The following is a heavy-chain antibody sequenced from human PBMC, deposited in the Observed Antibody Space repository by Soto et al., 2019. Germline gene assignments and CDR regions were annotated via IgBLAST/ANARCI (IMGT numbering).Heavy chain of an antibody. CDR1: GGSISSSTYY. CDR2: ILYSGGT. Sequence: SETLSLTCTVSGGSISSSTYYWAWIRQSPGKGLEWIGTILYSGGTFYTPSLKSRVTMSVDTSNNQFSLKLSSVTAADTAVYYCARQASGYYYGWFDPWGQGTLVTVSS. J-gene: IGHJ5*02. V-gene: IGHV4-39*01. CDR3: ARQASGYYYGWFDP. D-gene: IGHD3-22*01.